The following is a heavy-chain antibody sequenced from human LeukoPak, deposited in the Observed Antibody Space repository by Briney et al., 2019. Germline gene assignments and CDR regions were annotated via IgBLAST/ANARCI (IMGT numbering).Heavy chain of an antibody. CDR1: GGSISRYY. Sequence: SETLSLTCTVSGGSISRYYWSWIRQPPGKGLEWIGYIYYSGSTNYNPSLKSRVTISVDTSKNQFSLELSSVTAADTAVYYCAREGQWLPGFDCWGQGTLVTVSS. V-gene: IGHV4-59*01. D-gene: IGHD6-19*01. CDR2: IYYSGST. J-gene: IGHJ4*02. CDR3: AREGQWLPGFDC.